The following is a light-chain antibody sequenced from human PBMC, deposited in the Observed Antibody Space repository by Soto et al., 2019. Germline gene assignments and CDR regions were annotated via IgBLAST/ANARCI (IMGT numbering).Light chain of an antibody. CDR2: DVT. Sequence: QYALTQPASVSASLGQPISISCIGNSNDVGGYDYVSWYQQYPGKAPKLIIYDVTHRPSGVSHRFSGSRSGDTAFLTISWLQADDEADYYCSSYTKTGTEVFGGGTKLTVL. CDR3: SSYTKTGTEV. J-gene: IGLJ3*02. V-gene: IGLV2-14*03. CDR1: SNDVGGYDY.